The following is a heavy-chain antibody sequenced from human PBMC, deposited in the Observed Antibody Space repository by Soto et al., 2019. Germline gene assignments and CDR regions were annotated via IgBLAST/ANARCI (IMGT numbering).Heavy chain of an antibody. D-gene: IGHD1-1*01. CDR3: AKDPSSGFPVENYFDY. CDR1: GFTFSSYA. Sequence: EVQLSGSGGGLVQPGGSLRLSCAASGFTFSSYAMSWVRQAPGKGLEWVSAISGSSTSTYYADSVKGRFTISRDNSKNTLYMQMKSLRAEDTAVYYCAKDPSSGFPVENYFDYWGQGTLVTVSS. J-gene: IGHJ4*02. CDR2: ISGSSTST. V-gene: IGHV3-23*01.